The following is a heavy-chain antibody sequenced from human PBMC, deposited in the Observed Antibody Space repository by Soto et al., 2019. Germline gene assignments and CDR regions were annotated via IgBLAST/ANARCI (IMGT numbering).Heavy chain of an antibody. V-gene: IGHV3-30*18. D-gene: IGHD4-4*01. Sequence: GGSLRLSCAASGFTFSSYGMHWVRQAPGKGLEWVAVISYDGSNKYYADSVKGRFTISRDNSKNTLYLQMNSLRAEDTAVYYGEKAPSTTPKPNYYGMDVWGQGTTVTVSS. CDR3: EKAPSTTPKPNYYGMDV. CDR2: ISYDGSNK. J-gene: IGHJ6*02. CDR1: GFTFSSYG.